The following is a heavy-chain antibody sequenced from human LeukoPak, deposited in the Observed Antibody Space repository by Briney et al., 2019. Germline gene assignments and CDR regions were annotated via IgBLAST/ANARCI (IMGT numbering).Heavy chain of an antibody. CDR2: IYSGGNT. D-gene: IGHD3-10*01. Sequence: PGGSLRLSCAASGFTFSSYAMSWVRQAPGKGLEWVSVIYSGGNTYYAESVKGRFTLSRDNSKNTLYLQMNSLRAEDTAVYYCALTAYGSGNYYMDVWGKGTTVTISS. CDR1: GFTFSSYA. V-gene: IGHV3-66*01. J-gene: IGHJ6*03. CDR3: ALTAYGSGNYYMDV.